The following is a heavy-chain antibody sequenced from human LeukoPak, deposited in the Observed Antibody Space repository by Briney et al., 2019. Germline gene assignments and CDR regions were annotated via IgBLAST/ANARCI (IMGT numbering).Heavy chain of an antibody. CDR2: IRYDGSSK. D-gene: IGHD1-14*01. CDR3: AKVKAPRPDGAFDI. Sequence: GGSLRLSCATSKFTFRSYGLHWVRQAPGKGLEWVAFIRYDGSSKYYADSVKGRFTISRDNSKNTLYLQMNSLRAEDTAVYYCAKVKAPRPDGAFDIWGQGTMVTVSS. J-gene: IGHJ3*02. V-gene: IGHV3-30*02. CDR1: KFTFRSYG.